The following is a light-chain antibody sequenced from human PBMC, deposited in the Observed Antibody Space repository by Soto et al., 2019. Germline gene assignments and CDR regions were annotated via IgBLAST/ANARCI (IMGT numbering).Light chain of an antibody. V-gene: IGLV2-14*03. CDR1: SSDIGTYDY. J-gene: IGLJ2*01. Sequence: QSALTQPASVSGSPGQSITISCTGTSSDIGTYDYVSWYQQHPGRAPQLIIYDVSYRPSGISDRFSGSKSGYTASLTISGLQADDEADYYCCSCTSGSTIFGGGTKLTVL. CDR3: CSCTSGSTI. CDR2: DVS.